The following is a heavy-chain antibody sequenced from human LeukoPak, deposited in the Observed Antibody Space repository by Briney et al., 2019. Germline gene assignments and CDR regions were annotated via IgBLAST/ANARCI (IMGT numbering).Heavy chain of an antibody. CDR2: INKDGSEK. V-gene: IGHV3-7*01. CDR3: ARELVVGPAEYFQN. J-gene: IGHJ1*01. CDR1: GFTFSSYW. D-gene: IGHD2-8*02. Sequence: GGSLRLSCAASGFTFSSYWMSWVRQTPGKGLEWVANINKDGSEKYYMDSVRGRFTISRDNAKNSLSLQMNSLRVEDTAVYYCARELVVGPAEYFQNWGQGTLVTVPS.